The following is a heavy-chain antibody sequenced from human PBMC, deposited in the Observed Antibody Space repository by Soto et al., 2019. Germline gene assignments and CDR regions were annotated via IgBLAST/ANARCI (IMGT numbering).Heavy chain of an antibody. D-gene: IGHD3-16*01. J-gene: IGHJ4*02. Sequence: QVQLQESGPGLVKPSETLSLTCTVSGGSISSYYWSWILQPPGKGLAWIGYIYYSGSTNYNPSLKSRVTISVDTSKNQFSLKLSSVTAADTAVYYCARSAGAGGLGMEFDYWCQGTLVTVSS. V-gene: IGHV4-59*01. CDR3: ARSAGAGGLGMEFDY. CDR2: IYYSGST. CDR1: GGSISSYY.